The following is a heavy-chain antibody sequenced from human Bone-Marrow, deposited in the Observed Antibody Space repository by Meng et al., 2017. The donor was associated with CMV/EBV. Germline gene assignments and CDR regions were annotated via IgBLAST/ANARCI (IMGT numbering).Heavy chain of an antibody. CDR3: ASSGYCSSTSCYTGAFDP. J-gene: IGHJ5*02. Sequence: SVKVSCKASGGTFSSYAISWVRQAPGQGLEWMGGIIPIFGTANYAQKFQGRVTITTDESTSTAYMELSSLRSEDTAVYYCASSGYCSSTSCYTGAFDPWAQGTLATVSS. V-gene: IGHV1-69*05. CDR2: IIPIFGTA. CDR1: GGTFSSYA. D-gene: IGHD2-2*02.